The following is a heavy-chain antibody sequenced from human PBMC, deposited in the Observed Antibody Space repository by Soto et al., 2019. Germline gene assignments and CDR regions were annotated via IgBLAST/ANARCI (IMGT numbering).Heavy chain of an antibody. CDR2: IYSGGTT. J-gene: IGHJ5*02. Sequence: EVQLVESGGGLVQPGGSLRLSCAASGFTVSSNYMSWVRQAPGKGLEWVSVIYSGGTTYYADSVKGRFTISRDNSKNTLYRQMNSLRAEDTVVYYCASHGDSSDYRGWFGPWGQGTLVTVSS. CDR3: ASHGDSSDYRGWFGP. V-gene: IGHV3-66*04. CDR1: GFTVSSNY. D-gene: IGHD3-22*01.